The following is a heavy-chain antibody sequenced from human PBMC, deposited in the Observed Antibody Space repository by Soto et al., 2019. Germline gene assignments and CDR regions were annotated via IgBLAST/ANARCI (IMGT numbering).Heavy chain of an antibody. Sequence: SETLSLTCAVYGGSFSGYYWSWIRQPPGKGLEWIGEINHSGSTNYNPSLKSRVTISVDTSKNQFSLKLSSVTAADTAVYYCASGVRGVIYYGMDVWGQGTTVTVSS. CDR3: ASGVRGVIYYGMDV. CDR2: INHSGST. CDR1: GGSFSGYY. D-gene: IGHD3-10*01. J-gene: IGHJ6*02. V-gene: IGHV4-34*01.